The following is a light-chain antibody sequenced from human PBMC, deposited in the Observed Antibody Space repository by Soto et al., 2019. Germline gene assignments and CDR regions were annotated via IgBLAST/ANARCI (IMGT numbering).Light chain of an antibody. Sequence: EIVMTQSPATLSVSPGERATRSCRASQSVSSNLAWYQQKPGQAPRLLIYGAYTRATGIPARVSGSGSGTECTHTLSSRQSEYFAVYDCQQYNNLPQTFGQGTKVEIK. CDR2: GAY. CDR3: QQYNNLPQT. CDR1: QSVSSN. V-gene: IGKV3-15*01. J-gene: IGKJ1*01.